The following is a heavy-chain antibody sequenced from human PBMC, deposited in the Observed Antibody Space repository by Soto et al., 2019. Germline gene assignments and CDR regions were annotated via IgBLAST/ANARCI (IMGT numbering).Heavy chain of an antibody. CDR1: GGSISSYY. CDR3: ARRVRTSAFDI. J-gene: IGHJ3*02. D-gene: IGHD2-2*01. V-gene: IGHV4-59*08. Sequence: QVQLQESGPGLVKPSETLSLTCTVSGGSISSYYWSWIRQPPGKGLEWIGYIYYSGSTNSNPSLNSRVTISVDTSENQFSLKLSSVTAADTSVYYCARRVRTSAFDIWGQGTMVTVSS. CDR2: IYYSGST.